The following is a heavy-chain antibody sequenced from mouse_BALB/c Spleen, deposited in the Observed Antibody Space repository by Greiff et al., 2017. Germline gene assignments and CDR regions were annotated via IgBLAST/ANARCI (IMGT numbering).Heavy chain of an antibody. J-gene: IGHJ3*01. V-gene: IGHV5-12-1*01. CDR2: ISSGGGST. D-gene: IGHD4-1*01. Sequence: EVKLVESGGGLVKPGGSLKLSCAASGFAFSSYDMSWVRQTPEKRLEWVAYISSGGGSTYYPDTVKGRFTISRDNAKNTLYLQMSSLKSEDTAMYYCARQRTGLFAYWGQGTLVTVSA. CDR3: ARQRTGLFAY. CDR1: GFAFSSYD.